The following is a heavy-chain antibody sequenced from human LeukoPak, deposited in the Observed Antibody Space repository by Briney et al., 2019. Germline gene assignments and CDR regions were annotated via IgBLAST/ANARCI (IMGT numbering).Heavy chain of an antibody. CDR3: LGYSSSSLFDY. D-gene: IGHD5-12*01. Sequence: GGSLRLSCAASGFTVSRNYMTWVRQAPGKGLEWVSLIYSDGSTYYADSVKGRFTISRDNSKNTLYLQMHSLRAEDTAVYYCLGYSSSSLFDYWGQGTLVTVSS. J-gene: IGHJ4*02. V-gene: IGHV3-53*01. CDR1: GFTVSRNY. CDR2: IYSDGST.